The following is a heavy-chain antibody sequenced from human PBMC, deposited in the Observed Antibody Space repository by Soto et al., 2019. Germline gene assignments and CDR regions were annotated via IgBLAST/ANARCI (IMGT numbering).Heavy chain of an antibody. V-gene: IGHV1-18*01. CDR1: GYTFTSYG. J-gene: IGHJ4*02. CDR3: ARDAYYGWGISNCLDY. D-gene: IGHD3-10*01. Sequence: GASVKVSCKASGYTFTSYGISWVRQAPGQGLEWMGWISAYNGNTNYAQKLQGRVTITRDTSANTAYLELSSLRSEDTAVYYCARDAYYGWGISNCLDYRGQGTLVTVSS. CDR2: ISAYNGNT.